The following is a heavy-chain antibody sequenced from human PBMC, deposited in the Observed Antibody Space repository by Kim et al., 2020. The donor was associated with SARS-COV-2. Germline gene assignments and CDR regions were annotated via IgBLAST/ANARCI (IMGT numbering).Heavy chain of an antibody. CDR3: ARRGLYYDFWSGYNKGGFFEH. Sequence: SETLSLTCTVSGGSISSSSYYWGWIRQPQGKGLEWIVSIYYSGSTYYNPSLKSRVTISVDTTKNQFSLKLSFVTAAGTAVYYCARRGLYYDFWSGYNKGGFFEHGGQGTLVTVSS. D-gene: IGHD3-3*01. CDR2: IYYSGST. V-gene: IGHV4-39*01. J-gene: IGHJ4*02. CDR1: GGSISSSSYY.